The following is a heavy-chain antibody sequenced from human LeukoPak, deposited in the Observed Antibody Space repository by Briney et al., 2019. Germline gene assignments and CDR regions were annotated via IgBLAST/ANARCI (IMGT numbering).Heavy chain of an antibody. CDR3: ARDSTQRYYYDSSGYYYGVDY. Sequence: EASVKVSCKASGYTFTGYYMHWVRQAPGQGLEWMGRINPNSGGTNYAQKFQGRVTMTRDTSISTAYMELSRPRSDDTAVYYCARDSTQRYYYDSSGYYYGVDYWGQGTLVTVSS. D-gene: IGHD3-22*01. CDR2: INPNSGGT. V-gene: IGHV1-2*06. J-gene: IGHJ4*02. CDR1: GYTFTGYY.